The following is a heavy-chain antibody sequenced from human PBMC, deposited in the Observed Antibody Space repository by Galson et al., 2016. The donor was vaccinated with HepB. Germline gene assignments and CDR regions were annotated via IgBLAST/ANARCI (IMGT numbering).Heavy chain of an antibody. CDR3: SQNFVWTEKLTGYGFDS. Sequence: SLRLSCAGSELKFDDSGIHWVRQVPGKGLEWVSGISWNSGSIEYEDSVQGRFTISRDPAKKSVYLQMNSLRTDDTAVYFCSQNFVWTEKLTGYGFDSWGQGTLVTVSS. CDR2: ISWNSGSI. CDR1: ELKFDDSG. V-gene: IGHV3-9*01. D-gene: IGHD3-9*01. J-gene: IGHJ4*02.